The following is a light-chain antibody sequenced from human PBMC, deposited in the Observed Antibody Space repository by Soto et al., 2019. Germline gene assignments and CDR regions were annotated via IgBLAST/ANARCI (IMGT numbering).Light chain of an antibody. CDR1: SSDVGSNNL. V-gene: IGLV2-23*03. Sequence: QSALTQPASVSGSPGQSITISCTGTSSDVGSNNLVSWYQQFPGKAPKLMIYEGNRRPSGVSNRFSGSKSGNTASLTISGLQAEDEADYYCCSYAGSTTFVVFGGGTKLTVL. CDR3: CSYAGSTTFVV. J-gene: IGLJ2*01. CDR2: EGN.